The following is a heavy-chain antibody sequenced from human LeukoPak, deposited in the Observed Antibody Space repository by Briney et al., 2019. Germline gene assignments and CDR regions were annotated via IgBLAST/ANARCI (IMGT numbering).Heavy chain of an antibody. J-gene: IGHJ3*02. CDR1: GGTFSSYA. D-gene: IGHD4-17*01. V-gene: IGHV1-69*04. CDR2: IIPILGIP. Sequence: SVKVSCKASGGTFSSYAISWVRQAPGQGLEWMGRIIPILGIPNYAQKFQGRVTITADKPTGTAYMELRSLRSEDTALYYCASENGDYNAFDIWGHGTMVTVSS. CDR3: ASENGDYNAFDI.